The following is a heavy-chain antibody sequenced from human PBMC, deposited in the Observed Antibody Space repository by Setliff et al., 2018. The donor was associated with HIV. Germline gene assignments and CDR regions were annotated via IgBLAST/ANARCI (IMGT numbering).Heavy chain of an antibody. Sequence: SETLSLTCTVSGGSISSGGYYWSWIRQHPGKGLEWIGYISYSGGTYYKPSLKSRVTISVDTSKNQLSLKLSSVTAADTAVYYCARVPSIETILFDSWGQGTLVTVSS. CDR2: ISYSGGT. V-gene: IGHV4-31*03. CDR1: GGSISSGGYY. J-gene: IGHJ4*02. CDR3: ARVPSIETILFDS. D-gene: IGHD2-2*02.